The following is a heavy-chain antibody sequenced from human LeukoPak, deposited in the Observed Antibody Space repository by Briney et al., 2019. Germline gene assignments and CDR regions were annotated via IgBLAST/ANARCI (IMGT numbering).Heavy chain of an antibody. CDR3: ARPMYYYYYYMDV. CDR2: IYHSGRT. CDR1: GYSISSGYY. Sequence: SETLSLTCTVSGYSISSGYYWGWIRQPPGKGLEWIGNIYHSGRTYYNPSLKSRVSISIDTSKNQLSLKVSSVTAADTAVYYCARPMYYYYYYMDVWGKGTTVTVSS. V-gene: IGHV4-38-2*02. J-gene: IGHJ6*03.